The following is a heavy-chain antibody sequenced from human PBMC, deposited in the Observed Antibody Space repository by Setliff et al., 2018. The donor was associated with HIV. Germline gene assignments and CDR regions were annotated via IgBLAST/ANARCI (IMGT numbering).Heavy chain of an antibody. J-gene: IGHJ4*02. CDR2: IHYTGST. Sequence: SETLSLTCTVSGGSISSDDYYWNWIRQPPGKGLEWIGYIHYTGSTTYNPSLKSRVTISVDTSKNQFSLELSSVTAADTAVYYCARGVPLLPPNYWGQGTLVTVSS. CDR3: ARGVPLLPPNY. CDR1: GGSISSDDYY. V-gene: IGHV4-61*08. D-gene: IGHD2-21*02.